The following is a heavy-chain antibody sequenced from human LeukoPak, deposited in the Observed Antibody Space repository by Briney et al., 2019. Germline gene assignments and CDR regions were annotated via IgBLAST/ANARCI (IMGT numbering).Heavy chain of an antibody. CDR2: INPSGGST. CDR1: GGTFSSYA. V-gene: IGHV1-46*01. J-gene: IGHJ4*02. Sequence: KPGSSVKVSCKASGGTFSSYAISWVRQAPGQGLEWMGIINPSGGSTSYAQKFQGRVTMTRDTSTSTVYMELSSLRSEDTAVYYCARDLGLRWYLPSDYWGQGTLVTVSS. D-gene: IGHD4-23*01. CDR3: ARDLGLRWYLPSDY.